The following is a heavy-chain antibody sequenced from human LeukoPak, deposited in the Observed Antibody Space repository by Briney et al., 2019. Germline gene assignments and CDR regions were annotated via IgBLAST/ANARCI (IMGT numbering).Heavy chain of an antibody. V-gene: IGHV1-2*02. Sequence: VASVKVSFKASGYTFTDYYMHWVRQAPGQGLEWMGWINPNSGGTNYAQKFQGRVTMTRDTSISTAYMELSRLRSDDTAVYYCARARENRQWLTTWGQGTLVTVSS. CDR1: GYTFTDYY. D-gene: IGHD6-19*01. CDR3: ARARENRQWLTT. J-gene: IGHJ4*02. CDR2: INPNSGGT.